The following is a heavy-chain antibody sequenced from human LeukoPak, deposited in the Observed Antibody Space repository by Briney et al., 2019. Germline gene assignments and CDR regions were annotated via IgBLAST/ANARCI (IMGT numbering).Heavy chain of an antibody. V-gene: IGHV4-39*07. Sequence: SETLSLTCTVSGGSISSSSYYWGWIRQPPGKGLEWIGYIYYSGSTYYNPSLKSRVTISLDTSKNQFSLKLSSVTAADTAIYYCARDFSSSSTVYYYYYMDVWGKGTTVTVSS. CDR2: IYYSGST. CDR1: GGSISSSSYY. CDR3: ARDFSSSSTVYYYYYMDV. J-gene: IGHJ6*03. D-gene: IGHD6-6*01.